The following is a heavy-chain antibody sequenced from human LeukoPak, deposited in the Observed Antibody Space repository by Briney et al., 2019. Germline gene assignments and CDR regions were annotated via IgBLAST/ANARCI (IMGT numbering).Heavy chain of an antibody. D-gene: IGHD6-6*01. V-gene: IGHV3-33*01. J-gene: IGHJ4*02. CDR3: ARSSSIAAGIFDY. Sequence: GGSLRLSCAASGYSFSNYDMHWVRQAPGKGLEWVAVIWYDGTNKFYADSVKGRFTISRDNSKNTLYLQMNSLRAEDTAVYYCARSSSIAAGIFDYWGQGTLVTVSS. CDR1: GYSFSNYD. CDR2: IWYDGTNK.